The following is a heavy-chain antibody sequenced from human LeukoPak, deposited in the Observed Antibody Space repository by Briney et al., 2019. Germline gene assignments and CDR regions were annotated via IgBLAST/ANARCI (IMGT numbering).Heavy chain of an antibody. Sequence: SETLSLTCTVSGGSISSYYWSWIRQPPGEGREWIGYIYYSGSTNYNPSLKSRVSISVDTSKNQFSLKLSSVTAADTAVYYCARDKGGLTDAWAFDYWGQGTLVTVSS. CDR2: IYYSGST. CDR3: ARDKGGLTDAWAFDY. D-gene: IGHD2-15*01. CDR1: GGSISSYY. J-gene: IGHJ4*02. V-gene: IGHV4-59*01.